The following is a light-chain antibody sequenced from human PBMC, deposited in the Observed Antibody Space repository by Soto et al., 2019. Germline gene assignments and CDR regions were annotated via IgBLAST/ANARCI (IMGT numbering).Light chain of an antibody. CDR1: QSDRGSY. V-gene: IGKV3-20*01. J-gene: IGKJ1*01. CDR2: RVS. CDR3: EQRARSPGT. Sequence: LSLDQRERVTLSCRTGQSDRGSYLDWYQQRPGQPPRRLLYRVSSRDCGIPDRFSGSGSGTDFTLKISRLESDDVAVYYCEQRARSPGTFGQGTKVDIK.